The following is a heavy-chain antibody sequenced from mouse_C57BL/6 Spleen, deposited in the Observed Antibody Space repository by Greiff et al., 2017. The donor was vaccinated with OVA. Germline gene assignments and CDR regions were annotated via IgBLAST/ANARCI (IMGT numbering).Heavy chain of an antibody. CDR1: GFTFSDYY. V-gene: IGHV5-16*01. CDR3: ARGNYAYYYAMDY. CDR2: INYDGSST. D-gene: IGHD2-1*01. J-gene: IGHJ4*01. Sequence: DVKLVESEGGLVQPGSSMKLSCTASGFTFSDYYMAWVRQVPEKGLEWVANINYDGSSTYYLDSLKSRFIISRDNAKNILYLQMSSLKSEDTATYYCARGNYAYYYAMDYWGQGTSVTVSS.